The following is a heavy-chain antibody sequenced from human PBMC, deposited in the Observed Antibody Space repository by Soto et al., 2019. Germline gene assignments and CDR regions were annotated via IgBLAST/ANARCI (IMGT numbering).Heavy chain of an antibody. J-gene: IGHJ4*02. CDR2: ISSSSYI. V-gene: IGHV3-21*01. D-gene: IGHD5-18*01. Sequence: GGSLRLSCAASGFTFSSYSMNWVRQAPGKGLEWVSSISSSSYIYYADSVKGRFTISRDNAKNSLYLQMNSLRAEDTAVYYCARDADTAMVVDYWGQGTLVTVSS. CDR1: GFTFSSYS. CDR3: ARDADTAMVVDY.